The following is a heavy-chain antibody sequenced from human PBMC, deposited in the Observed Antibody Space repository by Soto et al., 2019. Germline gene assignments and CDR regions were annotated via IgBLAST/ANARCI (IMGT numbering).Heavy chain of an antibody. V-gene: IGHV3-30*18. J-gene: IGHJ4*02. CDR3: AKDHLTTTVSIVGY. CDR2: ISYHGSDK. D-gene: IGHD4-17*01. Sequence: QVQLVESGGGVVQPGRSLRLSCAASGFTFSNYGMHWVRQAPGKGLEWVAVISYHGSDKYYADSVKGRFTISRDNSKNTLYLQMDSLRAEDPAVSYCAKDHLTTTVSIVGYGGQGTMVTSSS. CDR1: GFTFSNYG.